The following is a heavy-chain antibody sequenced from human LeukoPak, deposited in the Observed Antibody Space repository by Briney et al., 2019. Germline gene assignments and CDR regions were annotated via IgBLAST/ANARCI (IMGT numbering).Heavy chain of an antibody. V-gene: IGHV1-69*05. J-gene: IGHJ4*02. CDR2: IIPIFGTS. Sequence: SVKVSCKASGGSFSSYAISWVRQAPGQGLEWMGGIIPIFGTSNYAQGFQGRVTITTDESTSTAYMELSSLRADDTAVYYCARNPAKVFPAVYWGQGTLVTVSS. CDR1: GGSFSSYA. CDR3: ARNPAKVFPAVY. D-gene: IGHD2-2*01.